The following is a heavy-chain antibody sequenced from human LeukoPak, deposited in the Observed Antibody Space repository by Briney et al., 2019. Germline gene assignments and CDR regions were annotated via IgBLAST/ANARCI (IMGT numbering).Heavy chain of an antibody. D-gene: IGHD5-12*01. CDR3: ARAGVATITVDY. V-gene: IGHV4-59*01. Sequence: SETLSLTCTVSGGSISSYYWSWLRQPPAKGLEWIGYIYYSGSTNYNPSLKSRVTISVDTSKNQFSLKLSSVTAADTAVYYCARAGVATITVDYWGQGTLVTVSS. CDR1: GGSISSYY. J-gene: IGHJ4*02. CDR2: IYYSGST.